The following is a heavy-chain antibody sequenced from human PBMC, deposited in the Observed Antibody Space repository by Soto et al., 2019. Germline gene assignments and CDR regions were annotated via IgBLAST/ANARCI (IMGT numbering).Heavy chain of an antibody. CDR3: AHRGYMYGNWDHGYFDY. CDR2: IYWDDDK. D-gene: IGHD5-18*01. J-gene: IGHJ4*02. Sequence: QITLKESGPTRVRPTQTLALTCTFSGFSLTTSGVGVGWIRKTPGKALEWLAVIYWDDDKRYSPSLKSRLTLTKDSSKNHVVLTMDDMDPVDTATYFCAHRGYMYGNWDHGYFDYWGQGTLVTVSS. CDR1: GFSLTTSGVG. V-gene: IGHV2-5*02.